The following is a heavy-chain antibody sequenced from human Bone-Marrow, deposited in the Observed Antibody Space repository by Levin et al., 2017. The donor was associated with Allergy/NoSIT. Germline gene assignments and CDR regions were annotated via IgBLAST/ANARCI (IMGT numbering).Heavy chain of an antibody. Sequence: GASVKVSCKASGYTFTGYYMHWVRQAPGQGLEWMGWINPNSGGTNYAQKFQGRVTMTRDTSISTAYMELSRLRSDDTAVYYWALEDIVVVPADLAGRYYMDGWGKGTTVTVSS. V-gene: IGHV1-2*02. CDR2: INPNSGGT. CDR1: GYTFTGYY. CDR3: ALEDIVVVPADLAGRYYMDG. D-gene: IGHD2-2*01. J-gene: IGHJ6*03.